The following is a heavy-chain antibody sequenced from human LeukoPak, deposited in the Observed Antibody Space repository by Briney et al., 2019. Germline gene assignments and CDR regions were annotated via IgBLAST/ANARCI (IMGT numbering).Heavy chain of an antibody. CDR1: GYTFTAYY. J-gene: IGHJ3*02. CDR3: ARDLSGISSATDAFDM. D-gene: IGHD1-14*01. V-gene: IGHV1-2*06. CDR2: INPNSGGP. Sequence: ASVKVSCKTSGYTFTAYYIHWVRQAPGQGLEWMGRINPNSGGPDSAQKFQGRVTMTRDTSMNTAYMELSRLRSDDTAVYYCARDLSGISSATDAFDMWGQGTMVTVSS.